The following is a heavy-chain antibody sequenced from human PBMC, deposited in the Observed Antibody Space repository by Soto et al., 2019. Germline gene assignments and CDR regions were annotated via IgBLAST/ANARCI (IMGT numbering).Heavy chain of an antibody. CDR3: AKDGSAVPAYNYWHMDV. V-gene: IGHV3-23*01. Sequence: EVQLLESGGGLVQPRGSLRLSCAASGFTFSSHAMTWVRQAPGKGLEWVATVSGGGVSTWYADSVKGRFTISRDDSKNTLYLQMNSLRAEDTALYYCAKDGSAVPAYNYWHMDVWGKGTTVTVSS. J-gene: IGHJ6*03. D-gene: IGHD3-10*01. CDR1: GFTFSSHA. CDR2: VSGGGVST.